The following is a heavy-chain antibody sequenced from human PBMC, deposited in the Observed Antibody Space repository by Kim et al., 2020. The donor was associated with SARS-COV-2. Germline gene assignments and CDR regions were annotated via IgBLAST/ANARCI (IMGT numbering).Heavy chain of an antibody. D-gene: IGHD3-10*01. CDR1: GGSISSSSYY. V-gene: IGHV4-39*07. J-gene: IGHJ6*02. Sequence: SETLSLTCTVSGGSISSSSYYWGWIRQPPGKGLEWIGSIYYSGSTYYNPSLKSRVTISVDTSKNQFSLKLSSVTAADTAVYYCARDSFEWVWFGDYSGGMDVWGQGTTVTVSS. CDR2: IYYSGST. CDR3: ARDSFEWVWFGDYSGGMDV.